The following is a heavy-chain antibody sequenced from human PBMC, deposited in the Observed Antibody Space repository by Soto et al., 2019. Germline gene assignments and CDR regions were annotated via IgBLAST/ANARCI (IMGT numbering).Heavy chain of an antibody. CDR3: AATYYYDSSRNPDFDY. V-gene: IGHV1-18*01. CDR2: ISIYNGDT. J-gene: IGHJ4*02. CDR1: GYTSTSYG. D-gene: IGHD3-22*01. Sequence: ASVKVSCKASGYTSTSYGISWVRQAPGQGLEWMGWISIYNGDTNYAQMLQGRVALTTDTSTSTAYMEVRSLRSDDTAVYYCAATYYYDSSRNPDFDYWGQGTPVTVSS.